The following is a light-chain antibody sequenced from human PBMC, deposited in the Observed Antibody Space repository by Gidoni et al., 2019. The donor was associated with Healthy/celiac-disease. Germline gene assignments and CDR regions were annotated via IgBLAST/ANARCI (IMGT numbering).Light chain of an antibody. CDR2: GAS. CDR1: QSVSSSY. V-gene: IGKV3-20*01. Sequence: EVVLTQAPGTLSLSPGERATLSCRASQSVSSSYLAWYQQKPGQAPRLLIYGASSRATGIPDRFSGSGSGTDFTLTISRLEAEEFAVYYCQQYGSLPSWTFGEGTKVEIK. J-gene: IGKJ1*01. CDR3: QQYGSLPSWT.